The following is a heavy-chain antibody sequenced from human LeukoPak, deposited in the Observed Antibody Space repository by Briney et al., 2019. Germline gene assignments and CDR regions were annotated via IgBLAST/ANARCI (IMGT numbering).Heavy chain of an antibody. CDR1: GGSNSSYY. J-gene: IGHJ4*02. CDR2: IYYNGST. D-gene: IGHD3-3*01. V-gene: IGHV4-59*01. CDR3: ATERSKSAALDY. Sequence: PSETLSLTCTVSGGSNSSYYHSWIRQPPGKGLEWIGYIYYNGSTNYNPSLKSRVTISVDTSKNQFSLKLSSVTAADTAVYYCATERSKSAALDYWGQGTLVTVSS.